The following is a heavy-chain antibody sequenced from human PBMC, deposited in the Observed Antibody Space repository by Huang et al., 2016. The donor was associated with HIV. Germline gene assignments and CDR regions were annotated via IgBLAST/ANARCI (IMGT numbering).Heavy chain of an antibody. Sequence: EVQLLESGGGLVQPGGSLRLSCSASGFTFSSYAMSWVRPSPGKGVGWGSSSTGRGSSSYYEDSVKGRFTISRDNAKNTLYLQMNSLRAEDKAIYYCAKADSGAAADSLVDYWGQGTLVTVSS. CDR1: GFTFSSYA. J-gene: IGHJ4*02. V-gene: IGHV3-23*01. D-gene: IGHD6-13*01. CDR2: STGRGSSS. CDR3: AKADSGAAADSLVDY.